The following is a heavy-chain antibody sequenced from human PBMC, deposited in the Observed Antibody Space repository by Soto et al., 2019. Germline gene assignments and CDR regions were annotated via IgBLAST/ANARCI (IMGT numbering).Heavy chain of an antibody. CDR3: PRRNSGSYYGWFHP. V-gene: IGHV3-30-3*01. CDR1: GFTFSSYA. J-gene: IGHJ5*02. D-gene: IGHD1-26*01. Sequence: QVQLVESGGGVVQPGRSLRLSCAASGFTFSSYAMHWVRQAPGKGLEWVAVISYDGGNKYYADSVKGRFTIFRDNSKNTLYLQRNSLGDEDTAVYYCPRRNSGSYYGWFHPWGQGTLVTVSS. CDR2: ISYDGGNK.